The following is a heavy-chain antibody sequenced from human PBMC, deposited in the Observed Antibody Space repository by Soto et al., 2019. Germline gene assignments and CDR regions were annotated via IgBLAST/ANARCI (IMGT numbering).Heavy chain of an antibody. CDR1: GFTFSSYA. CDR2: ISYDPSNK. V-gene: IGHV3-30-3*02. J-gene: IGHJ4*02. CDR3: AKPSMVRGVVQFYFDY. Sequence: QVQLVESGGGVVQPGRSLRLSCAASGFTFSSYAMHWVRQAPGKGLEWVAVISYDPSNKYYADSVKGRFTISRYNSKNTLYLQMNSLRAEDTAVYYCAKPSMVRGVVQFYFDYWGQGTLVTVSS. D-gene: IGHD3-10*01.